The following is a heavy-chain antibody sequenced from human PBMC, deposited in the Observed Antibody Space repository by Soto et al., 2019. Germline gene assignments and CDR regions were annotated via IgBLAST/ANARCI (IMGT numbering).Heavy chain of an antibody. D-gene: IGHD6-19*01. CDR2: IYPGDSDT. J-gene: IGHJ6*02. CDR3: ARHAMVTGDSIGWYRDYYYYYGMDV. Sequence: GESLKISCKGSGYSFTSYWIGWVRQMPGKGLEWMGIIYPGDSDTRYSPSFQGQVTISADKSISTAYLQWSSLKASDTAMYYCARHAMVTGDSIGWYRDYYYYYGMDVWGQGTTITVSS. V-gene: IGHV5-51*01. CDR1: GYSFTSYW.